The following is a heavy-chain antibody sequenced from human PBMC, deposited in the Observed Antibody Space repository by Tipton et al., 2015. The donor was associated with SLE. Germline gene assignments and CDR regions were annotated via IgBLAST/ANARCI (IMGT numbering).Heavy chain of an antibody. D-gene: IGHD1-26*01. CDR1: GGSIGSYY. CDR3: ARQLARGAFDI. Sequence: TLSLTCTVSGGSIGSYYWSWIRQPPGKGLEWIGYIYYSGSTNYNPSLKSRVTISVDTSKNQFSLKLSSVTAADTAVYYCARQLARGAFDIWGQGTMVTVSS. J-gene: IGHJ3*02. CDR2: IYYSGST. V-gene: IGHV4-59*08.